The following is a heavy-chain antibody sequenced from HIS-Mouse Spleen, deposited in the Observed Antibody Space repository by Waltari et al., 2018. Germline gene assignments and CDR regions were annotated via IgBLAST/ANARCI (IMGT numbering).Heavy chain of an antibody. CDR1: AYSITRVSS. J-gene: IGHJ4*02. Sequence: QVQLQESAPGLVKPPEPLSPTRLVPAYSITRVSSWAGIRQPPGKGLGWIGSIYHSGSTYYNPSLKSRVTISVDTSKNQFSLKLSSVTAADTAVYYCARCSKLSAFDYWGQGTLVTVSS. CDR3: ARCSKLSAFDY. D-gene: IGHD1-1*01. V-gene: IGHV4-38-2*01. CDR2: IYHSGST.